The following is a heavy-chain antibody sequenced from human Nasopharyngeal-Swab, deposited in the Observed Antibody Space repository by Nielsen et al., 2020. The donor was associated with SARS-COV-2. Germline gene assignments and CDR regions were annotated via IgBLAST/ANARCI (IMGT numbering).Heavy chain of an antibody. Sequence: GGSLRPSCKASGYSFTSYWIGWVRQMPGKGLEWMGIIYPGDSGTRYSPSFQGQVTISADKSISTAYLQWSSREASDTAIYYCARGVGIGAQNWYDPWGQGTLVTVSS. D-gene: IGHD6-6*01. CDR1: GYSFTSYW. CDR3: ARGVGIGAQNWYDP. CDR2: IYPGDSGT. V-gene: IGHV5-51*01. J-gene: IGHJ5*02.